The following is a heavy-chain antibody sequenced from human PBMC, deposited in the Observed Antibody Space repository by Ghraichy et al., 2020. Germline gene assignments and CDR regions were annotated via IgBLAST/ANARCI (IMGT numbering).Heavy chain of an antibody. D-gene: IGHD6-13*01. CDR3: ARDFNPTRYSSSWYQADAFDI. Sequence: ASVKVSCKASGYTFTSYGISWVRQAPGQGLEWMGWISAYNGNTNYAQKLQGRVTMTTDTSTSTAYMELRSLRSDDTAVYYCARDFNPTRYSSSWYQADAFDIWGQGTMVTVSS. V-gene: IGHV1-18*01. CDR1: GYTFTSYG. CDR2: ISAYNGNT. J-gene: IGHJ3*02.